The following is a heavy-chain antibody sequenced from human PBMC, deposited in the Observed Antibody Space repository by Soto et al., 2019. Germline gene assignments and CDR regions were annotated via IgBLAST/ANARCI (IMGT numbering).Heavy chain of an antibody. CDR3: ARSPRIDIAAPSAFDI. J-gene: IGHJ3*02. V-gene: IGHV1-2*04. D-gene: IGHD6-6*01. CDR1: GYTFTGYY. CDR2: INPNSGGT. Sequence: QVQLVQSGAEVKKPGASVKVSCKASGYTFTGYYMHWVRQAPGQGLEWMGWINPNSGGTNYAQKCQGWVTMTRDTSSSTAYLELSRLRSDETAVYYCARSPRIDIAAPSAFDIWGQGTMVTVSS.